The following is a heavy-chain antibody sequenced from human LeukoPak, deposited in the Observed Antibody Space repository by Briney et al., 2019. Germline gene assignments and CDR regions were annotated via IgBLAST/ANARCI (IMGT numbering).Heavy chain of an antibody. J-gene: IGHJ3*02. Sequence: NPSETLSLTCSVSGGSISSYYWSWIRQPPGKGLEWIGYKYYSGSTYYNPSLKSRVTISVDTSKNQFSLKLSSVTAADTAVYYCARARLYYYDSSGQFDAFDIWGQGTMVTVSS. CDR2: KYYSGST. V-gene: IGHV4-59*08. CDR3: ARARLYYYDSSGQFDAFDI. D-gene: IGHD3-22*01. CDR1: GGSISSYY.